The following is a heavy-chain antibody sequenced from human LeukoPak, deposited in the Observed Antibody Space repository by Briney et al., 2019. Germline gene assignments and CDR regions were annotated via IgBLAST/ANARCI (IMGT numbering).Heavy chain of an antibody. CDR3: ARLEQAMAGSRWFDP. CDR1: GGSISSATYY. CDR2: VYYNGNT. J-gene: IGHJ5*02. D-gene: IGHD6-19*01. V-gene: IGHV4-39*02. Sequence: SETLSLTCTVSGGSISSATYYWGWIRQPPGKGLEGIGGVYYNGNTYYTPSLQSRVTISVDTSKNHFSLKLNSVTAADTAVYYCARLEQAMAGSRWFDPWGQGTLVTVSS.